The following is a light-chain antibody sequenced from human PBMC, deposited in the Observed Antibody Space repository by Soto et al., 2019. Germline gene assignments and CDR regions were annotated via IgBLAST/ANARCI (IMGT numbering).Light chain of an antibody. Sequence: QSVLTQPASVSGSPGQSITISCTGTSSDVGGFDYVSWFQHYPGKAPKLIIFDVTNRPSGISHRFSGSKSGNTASLTISGLLTADEAAYYCTSYSDGATLLVFGGGTKLTVL. CDR2: DVT. CDR1: SSDVGGFDY. CDR3: TSYSDGATLLV. J-gene: IGLJ3*02. V-gene: IGLV2-14*03.